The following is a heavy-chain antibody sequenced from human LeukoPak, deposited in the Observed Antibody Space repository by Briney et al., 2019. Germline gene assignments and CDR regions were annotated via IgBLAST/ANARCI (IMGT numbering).Heavy chain of an antibody. CDR3: AREHSSSGWGYFDY. D-gene: IGHD6-25*01. V-gene: IGHV3-48*03. J-gene: IGHJ4*02. CDR2: ITNRGNGSTI. CDR1: GFTFSSYE. Sequence: GGSLRLSCAASGFTFSSYEMNWVRQAPGKGLEWVSYITNRGNGSTIYYAGSVKGRFTVSRDDAKNSLYLQMNSLRVEDTAVYYCAREHSSSGWGYFDYWGQGALVTVSS.